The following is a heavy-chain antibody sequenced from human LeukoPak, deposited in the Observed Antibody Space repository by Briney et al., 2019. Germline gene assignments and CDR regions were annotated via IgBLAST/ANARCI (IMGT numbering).Heavy chain of an antibody. CDR3: ARLPDVPATAILDY. J-gene: IGHJ4*02. CDR1: GYSFTSYW. Sequence: GESLKISCKGSGYSFTSYWIGWVRQMPGIGLEWMGIIYPGDSDTRYSPSFQGQVTISADKSISTAYLQWSSLKASDTATYYCARLPDVPATAILDYWGQGTLVTVSS. CDR2: IYPGDSDT. D-gene: IGHD2-2*01. V-gene: IGHV5-51*01.